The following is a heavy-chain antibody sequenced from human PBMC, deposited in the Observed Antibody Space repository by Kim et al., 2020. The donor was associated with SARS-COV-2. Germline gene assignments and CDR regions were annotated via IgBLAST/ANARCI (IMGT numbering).Heavy chain of an antibody. J-gene: IGHJ4*02. Sequence: AESVEGRFSFSRDDSKSSLYLQMNSLKSEDTAVYYCTADLMGATGMAYWGQGILVTVSS. D-gene: IGHD1-26*01. V-gene: IGHV3-72*01. CDR3: TADLMGATGMAY.